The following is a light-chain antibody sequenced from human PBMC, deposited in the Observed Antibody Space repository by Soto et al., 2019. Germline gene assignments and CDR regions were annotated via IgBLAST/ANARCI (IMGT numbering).Light chain of an antibody. CDR3: QQYNNWPRT. V-gene: IGKV3-15*01. CDR1: QSGSSN. J-gene: IGKJ1*01. CDR2: GAS. Sequence: EIVMTQSPGTLSVSPGERATLSCRASQSGSSNLAWYQQKPGQAPRLLIYGASTRATSIPARFSGSRSGTEFTLTISSLESEDFAVYYCQQYNNWPRTFGQGTKVEIK.